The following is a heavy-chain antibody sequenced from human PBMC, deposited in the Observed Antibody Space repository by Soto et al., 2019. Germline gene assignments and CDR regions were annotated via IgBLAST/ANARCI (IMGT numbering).Heavy chain of an antibody. CDR1: GFTFSSYG. Sequence: PGGSLRLSCAASGFTFSSYGMHWVRQAPGKGLEWVAVISYDGSNKYYADSVKGRFTISRDNSKNTLYLQMNSLRAEDTAVYYCAKGPETTLVVGLFDPWGQGTLVTVSS. D-gene: IGHD4-4*01. CDR3: AKGPETTLVVGLFDP. CDR2: ISYDGSNK. V-gene: IGHV3-30*18. J-gene: IGHJ5*02.